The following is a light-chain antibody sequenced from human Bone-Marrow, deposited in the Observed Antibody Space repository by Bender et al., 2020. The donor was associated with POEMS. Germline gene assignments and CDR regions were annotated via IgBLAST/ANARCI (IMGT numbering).Light chain of an antibody. CDR1: GGHTSYA. CDR3: QTWGTGFRV. J-gene: IGLJ2*01. V-gene: IGLV4-69*02. Sequence: QLVLTQSPSASASLGASVRLTCTLSGGHTSYAIAWHQQQPEKGPRYLMKVNSDGSHYKGDGIPDRFSGSSSGSDRYLTISSLQSEDEADYYCQTWGTGFRVFGGGTKLTVL. CDR2: VNSDGSH.